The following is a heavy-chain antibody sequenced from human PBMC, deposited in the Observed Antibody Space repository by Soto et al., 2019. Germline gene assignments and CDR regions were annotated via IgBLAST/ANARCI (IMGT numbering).Heavy chain of an antibody. CDR2: IWYDGSNK. J-gene: IGHJ3*01. D-gene: IGHD3-16*01. Sequence: GGSLRLSCEASGFTFSDYGVHWVRQAPGKGLEWAAIIWYDGSNKYYADSVKGRFTISRDDSKNTVYLQMNSLRADDTAVYYCARDGGGTPHDAFDFWGQGTMVTVSS. CDR1: GFTFSDYG. V-gene: IGHV3-33*01. CDR3: ARDGGGTPHDAFDF.